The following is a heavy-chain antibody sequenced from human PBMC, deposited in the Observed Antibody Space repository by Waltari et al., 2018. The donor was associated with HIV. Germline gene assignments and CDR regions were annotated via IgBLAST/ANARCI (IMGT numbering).Heavy chain of an antibody. D-gene: IGHD3-10*01. CDR1: GFTFDDYA. CDR3: AKDRSGNYYNPWFDP. V-gene: IGHV3-9*01. J-gene: IGHJ5*02. Sequence: EVQLVESGGGLVQPGRSLRLSCAASGFTFDDYAMHWLRQVPGRGVGGVAGVSWNGGAIGDADSVKGGFTISRANAKNALYLQMNSLRAEDTAMYYCAKDRSGNYYNPWFDPWCQGTLVTVSS. CDR2: VSWNGGAI.